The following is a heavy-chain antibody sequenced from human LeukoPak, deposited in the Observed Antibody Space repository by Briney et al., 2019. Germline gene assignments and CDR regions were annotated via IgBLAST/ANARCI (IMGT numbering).Heavy chain of an antibody. V-gene: IGHV1-18*01. D-gene: IGHD3-22*01. CDR1: GYTFTSYG. CDR2: ISAYNGNT. Sequence: ASAKVSCKASGYTFTSYGISWVRQAPGQGLEWMGWISAYNGNTNYAQKLQGRVTMTTDTSTSTAYMELRSLRSDDTAVYYCARQDYYDSPSHYWGQGTLVTVSS. CDR3: ARQDYYDSPSHY. J-gene: IGHJ4*02.